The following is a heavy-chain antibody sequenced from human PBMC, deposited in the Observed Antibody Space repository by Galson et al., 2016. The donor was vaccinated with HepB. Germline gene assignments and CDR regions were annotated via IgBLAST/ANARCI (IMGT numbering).Heavy chain of an antibody. V-gene: IGHV3-48*03. D-gene: IGHD6-6*01. CDR1: GFTFSSYA. CDR3: ARAREYTRTIGRMDV. Sequence: SLRLSCAASGFTFSSYAMHWVRQAPGKGLEWVSYISSSGSTIYYADSVKGRFTISRDNAKNSLYLQMNSLRAEDTAVYYCARAREYTRTIGRMDVWGQGTTVTVSS. CDR2: ISSSGSTI. J-gene: IGHJ6*02.